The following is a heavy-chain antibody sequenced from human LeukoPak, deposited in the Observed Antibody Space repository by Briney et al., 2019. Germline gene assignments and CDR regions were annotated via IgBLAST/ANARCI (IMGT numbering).Heavy chain of an antibody. CDR1: GFTFSSYW. CDR3: AKGRGSGWFAEYFHH. J-gene: IGHJ1*01. V-gene: IGHV3-23*01. D-gene: IGHD6-19*01. CDR2: ITSRGGST. Sequence: GGSLRLSCASSGFTFSSYWMSWVRQAPGKGLEWVSAITSRGGSTYYADSVKGRFTISRDSSKNTLYLQMNSLRAEDTALYYCAKGRGSGWFAEYFHHWGQGTLVTVSS.